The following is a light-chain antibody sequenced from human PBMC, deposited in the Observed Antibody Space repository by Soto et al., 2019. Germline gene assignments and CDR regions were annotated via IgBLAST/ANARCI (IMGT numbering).Light chain of an antibody. J-gene: IGLJ1*01. V-gene: IGLV2-14*01. CDR1: SSDVGGYNF. CDR3: TSYTSTSTLV. Sequence: QSALTQPASVSGSPGQSITISRTGTSSDVGGYNFVSWYQQHPGKAPKLMIYEVRSRPSGVSNRFSGSKSGDTASLTISGLQAEDEADYYCTSYTSTSTLVFGTGTKLTVL. CDR2: EVR.